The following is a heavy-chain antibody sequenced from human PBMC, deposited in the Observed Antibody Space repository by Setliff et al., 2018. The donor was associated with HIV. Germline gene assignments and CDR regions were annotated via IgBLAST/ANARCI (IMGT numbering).Heavy chain of an antibody. CDR3: ATRIRDGHRGYGYFDF. V-gene: IGHV1-69*06. J-gene: IGHJ4*02. CDR2: IIPIFGTA. Sequence: SVKVSCKASGGTFSSHAISWVRQAPGQGLEWMGGIIPIFGTANYAQKFQGRVTITEDTSTDTAYMELSSLRPEDTAVYYCATRIRDGHRGYGYFDFWGQGTLVTVSS. D-gene: IGHD5-12*01. CDR1: GGTFSSHA.